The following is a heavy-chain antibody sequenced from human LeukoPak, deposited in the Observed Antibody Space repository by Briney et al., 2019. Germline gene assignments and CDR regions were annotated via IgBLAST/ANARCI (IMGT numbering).Heavy chain of an antibody. CDR2: ISGSGGST. CDR3: ARDPIAAAGTSYFDY. J-gene: IGHJ4*02. Sequence: PGGSLRLSCAASGFTFSSYAMSWVRQAPGKGLEWVSAISGSGGSTYYADSVKGRFTISRDNAKNSLYLQMNSLRAEDTAVYYCARDPIAAAGTSYFDYWGQGTLVTVSS. CDR1: GFTFSSYA. D-gene: IGHD6-13*01. V-gene: IGHV3-23*01.